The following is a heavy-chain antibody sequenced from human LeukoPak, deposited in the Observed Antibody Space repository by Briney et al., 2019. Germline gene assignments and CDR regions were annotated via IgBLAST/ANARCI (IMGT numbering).Heavy chain of an antibody. J-gene: IGHJ6*02. CDR2: ISGSGGST. V-gene: IGHV3-23*01. Sequence: PGGSLRLSCAASGFTFSSYAMSWVRQAPGKGLEWVSGISGSGGSTNYADSVKGRFTISRDNSKSTLYLQMNSLRAEDTAVYYCAKAAVTTRSGYTTASMDVWGQGTTVIVSS. CDR1: GFTFSSYA. CDR3: AKAAVTTRSGYTTASMDV. D-gene: IGHD3-3*01.